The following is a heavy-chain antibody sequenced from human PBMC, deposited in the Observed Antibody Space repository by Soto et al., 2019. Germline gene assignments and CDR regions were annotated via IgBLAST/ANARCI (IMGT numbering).Heavy chain of an antibody. CDR2: ISAYNGNT. V-gene: IGHV1-18*01. Sequence: ASVKVSCKASGYTFTSYGISWVRQAPGQGLEWMGWISAYNGNTNYAQKLQGRVTMTTDTSTSTAYMELRSLRSDDTAVYYCARDSNPEVPTGWFDPGGQGTLVTVSS. D-gene: IGHD4-17*01. J-gene: IGHJ5*02. CDR3: ARDSNPEVPTGWFDP. CDR1: GYTFTSYG.